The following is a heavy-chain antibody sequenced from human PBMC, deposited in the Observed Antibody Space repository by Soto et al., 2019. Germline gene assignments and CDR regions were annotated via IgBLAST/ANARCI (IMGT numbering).Heavy chain of an antibody. CDR2: INHSGST. V-gene: IGHV4-34*01. D-gene: IGHD3-10*01. CDR3: ARKKITALFDY. J-gene: IGHJ4*02. CDR1: GGSFSGYY. Sequence: PSETLSLTCAVYGGSFSGYYWTWIRQPPGTGLEWIGEINHSGSTNYNPSLKSRVTISVDTSKNQFSLKLTSVTAADTAVYYCARKKITALFDYWGQGTLFPV.